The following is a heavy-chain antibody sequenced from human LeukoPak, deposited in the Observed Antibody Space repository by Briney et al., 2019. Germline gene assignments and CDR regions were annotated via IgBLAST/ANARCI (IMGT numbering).Heavy chain of an antibody. CDR3: ARRINYYDSSGLDFDY. J-gene: IGHJ4*02. V-gene: IGHV1-18*01. CDR1: GYTFTSYG. D-gene: IGHD3-22*01. CDR2: ISAYNGNT. Sequence: ASVKVSCKASGYTFTSYGISWVRQAPGRGLEWMGWISAYNGNTNYAQKLQGRVTMTTDTSTSTAYMELRSLRSDDTAVYYCARRINYYDSSGLDFDYWGQGTLVTVSS.